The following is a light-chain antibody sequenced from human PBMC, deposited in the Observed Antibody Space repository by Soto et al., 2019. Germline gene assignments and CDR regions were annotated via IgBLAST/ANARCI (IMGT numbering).Light chain of an antibody. Sequence: QSVLTQPRSVSGSPGQSVTLSCTGTSSDVGGYNYVSWYQQHPGKAPKLMIYDVSKRPSGVPDRFSGSKSGNTASLTISGLQAEDEADYYCCSYARTYTFSYVFGTGTKVTVL. CDR1: SSDVGGYNY. J-gene: IGLJ1*01. CDR2: DVS. CDR3: CSYARTYTFSYV. V-gene: IGLV2-11*01.